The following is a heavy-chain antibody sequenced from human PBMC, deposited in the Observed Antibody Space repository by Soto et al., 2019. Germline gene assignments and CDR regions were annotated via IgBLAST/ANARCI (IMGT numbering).Heavy chain of an antibody. J-gene: IGHJ2*01. CDR3: ACLNGYNRYFDH. D-gene: IGHD5-12*01. CDR1: GGSLSVGGCS. V-gene: IGHV4-30-2*01. Sequence: QLLLVESGSGLVRPSEALSLSCNVSGGSLSVGGCSWAWIRLTVGKGLEWIGYIFDTGNTYFSASLKSRLAMSVDTSRNQFSMQLASVTAADTAMYYCACLNGYNRYFDHWGRGTLVTVSS. CDR2: IFDTGNT.